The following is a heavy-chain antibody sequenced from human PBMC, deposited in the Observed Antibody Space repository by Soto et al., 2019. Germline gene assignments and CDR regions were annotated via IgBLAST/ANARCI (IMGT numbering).Heavy chain of an antibody. Sequence: EVQLVRSGAEVKKPGESLRISCKGSGYSFTSYWISWVRQMPGKGLEWMGRIDPSDSYTNYSPSFQGHVTISADKSISTAYLQWSSLKASDTARYYCARLQPAAGDNDLTFDYWGQGTLVTVSS. V-gene: IGHV5-10-1*01. D-gene: IGHD6-13*01. CDR3: ARLQPAAGDNDLTFDY. CDR2: IDPSDSYT. CDR1: GYSFTSYW. J-gene: IGHJ4*02.